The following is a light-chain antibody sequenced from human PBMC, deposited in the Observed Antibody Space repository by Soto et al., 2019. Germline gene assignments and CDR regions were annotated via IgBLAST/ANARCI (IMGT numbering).Light chain of an antibody. CDR3: QNKNNWPRP. CDR2: GAS. CDR1: QSVSSN. J-gene: IGKJ1*01. Sequence: EIVMTQSPATLSVSPGERATLSCRASQSVSSNLAWYQQKPGQAPRLLIYGASTRATGIPARFSGSGSGTEFTLTSSTLRSKNFAVYYCQNKNNWPRPLGKGTKVDIK. V-gene: IGKV3-15*01.